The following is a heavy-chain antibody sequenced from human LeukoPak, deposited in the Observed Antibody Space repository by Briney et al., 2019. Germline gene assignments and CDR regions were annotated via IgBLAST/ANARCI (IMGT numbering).Heavy chain of an antibody. V-gene: IGHV3-23*01. CDR1: GFTFSSYA. J-gene: IGHJ2*01. D-gene: IGHD6-19*01. CDR3: AKDDRRLKGHFDL. CDR2: ISGSGGST. Sequence: GGSLRLSCAASGFTFSSYAMSWVRQAPGKGLEWVSAISGSGGSTCYADSVKGRFTISRDNSKNTLYLQMNSLRAEDTAVYYCAKDDRRLKGHFDLWGRGTLVTVSS.